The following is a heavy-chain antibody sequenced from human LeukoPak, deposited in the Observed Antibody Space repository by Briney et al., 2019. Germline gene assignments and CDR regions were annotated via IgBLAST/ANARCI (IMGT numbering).Heavy chain of an antibody. CDR2: IYHSGST. V-gene: IGHV4-59*12. Sequence: PSETLSLTCTVSGGYISSYSWRWIRQPPGKGLEWIGYIYHSGSTYYNPSLKSRVTISVDRSKNQFSLKLSSVTAADTAVYYCARSQIPLLSIAVAPYYFDYWGQGTLVTVSS. CDR3: ARSQIPLLSIAVAPYYFDY. CDR1: GGYISSYS. D-gene: IGHD6-19*01. J-gene: IGHJ4*02.